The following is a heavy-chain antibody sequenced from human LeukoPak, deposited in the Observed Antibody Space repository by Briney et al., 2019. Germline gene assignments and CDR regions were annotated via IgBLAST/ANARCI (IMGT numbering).Heavy chain of an antibody. D-gene: IGHD3-9*01. CDR3: ARLRIDYDILTGYYMNYYYGMDV. J-gene: IGHJ6*02. Sequence: GASVKVSCKASGYTFTSYGISWVRQAPGQGLEWMGWISAYNGNTNYAQELQGRVTMTTDTSTSTAYMELRSLRSDDTAVYYCARLRIDYDILTGYYMNYYYGMDVWGQGTTVTVSS. CDR2: ISAYNGNT. CDR1: GYTFTSYG. V-gene: IGHV1-18*01.